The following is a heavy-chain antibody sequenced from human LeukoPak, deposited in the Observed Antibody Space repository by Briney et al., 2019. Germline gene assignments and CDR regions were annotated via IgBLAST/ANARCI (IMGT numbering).Heavy chain of an antibody. CDR2: INPNSGGT. V-gene: IGHV1-2*02. CDR3: ARDIYCSSTSCYNWFDP. D-gene: IGHD2-2*01. J-gene: IGHJ5*02. CDR1: GYTFTGYY. Sequence: ASVKVSCKASGYTFTGYYMHWVRQAPGQGLEWMGWINPNSGGTNYAQKFQGRVTMTRDTSISTAYMELSRLRSDDTAVYYCARDIYCSSTSCYNWFDPWGQGTLVTVSS.